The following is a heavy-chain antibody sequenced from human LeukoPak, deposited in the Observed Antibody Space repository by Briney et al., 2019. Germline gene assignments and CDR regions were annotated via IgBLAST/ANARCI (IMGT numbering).Heavy chain of an antibody. CDR1: GYTFTSYW. Sequence: PGESLKISCKGTGYTFTSYWIGWVRQMPGKGLEWMGIIYPGDSVTRYSPSFQGQVTISADKSISTAYLQWSSLKASDTAMYYCARRGDGHNLNFDYWGQGTLVTVSS. D-gene: IGHD5-24*01. J-gene: IGHJ4*02. CDR3: ARRGDGHNLNFDY. CDR2: IYPGDSVT. V-gene: IGHV5-51*01.